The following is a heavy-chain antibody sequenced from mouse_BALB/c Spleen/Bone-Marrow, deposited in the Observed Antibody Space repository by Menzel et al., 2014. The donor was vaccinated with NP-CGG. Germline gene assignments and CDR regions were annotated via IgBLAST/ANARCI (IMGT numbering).Heavy chain of an antibody. V-gene: IGHV5-17*02. Sequence: EAKLMESGGGLVQPGGSRKLSCAASGFIFSNFGMHWFRQSPEKGLEWVAFVSTGSTMIYYAYTVKGRFTISRDNPEKTLLLQMTSLRSEDTSIYYCARPHCYGIYFDYWGQGTPVTVSS. CDR3: ARPHCYGIYFDY. CDR2: VSTGSTMI. CDR1: GFIFSNFG. J-gene: IGHJ2*01. D-gene: IGHD2-1*01.